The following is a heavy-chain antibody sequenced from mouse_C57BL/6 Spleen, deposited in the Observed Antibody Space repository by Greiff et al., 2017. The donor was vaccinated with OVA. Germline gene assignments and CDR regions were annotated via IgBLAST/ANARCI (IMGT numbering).Heavy chain of an antibody. CDR3: ARNPPGSYWYFDV. D-gene: IGHD1-1*01. CDR1: GFSLTSYG. CDR2: IWSGGST. J-gene: IGHJ1*03. Sequence: VQLQESGPGLVQPSQSLSITCTVSGFSLTSYGVHWVRQSPGKGLEWLGVIWSGGSTDYNAAFISRLSISKDNSKSQVFFKMNSLQADDTAIYYCARNPPGSYWYFDVWGTGTTVTVSS. V-gene: IGHV2-2*01.